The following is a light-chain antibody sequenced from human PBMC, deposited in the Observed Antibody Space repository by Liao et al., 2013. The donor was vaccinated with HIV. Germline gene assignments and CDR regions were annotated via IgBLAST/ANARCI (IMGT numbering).Light chain of an antibody. J-gene: IGLJ3*02. Sequence: SYELTPAPSVSVAPGTTATITCGGDNIGGRSVHWYQHKPGRAPLLVISYDNDRPSGIPARFSGSNSGNTATLSISRVEAGDEADYYCQVWHSYYNIVFGGGTRLAVL. CDR3: QVWHSYYNIV. V-gene: IGLV3-21*04. CDR2: YDN. CDR1: NIGGRS.